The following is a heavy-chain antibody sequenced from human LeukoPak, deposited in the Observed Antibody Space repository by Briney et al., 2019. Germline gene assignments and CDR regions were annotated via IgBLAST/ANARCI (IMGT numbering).Heavy chain of an antibody. V-gene: IGHV1-8*03. J-gene: IGHJ3*02. CDR3: ARGSVLRFLEWLFSAFDI. Sequence: SSVKVSCNASGYTFTSYDINWVRQATGQGLEWMGWLNPNSGNTGYAQKFQGRVTITRTTSISTAYMELRRLRSEDTAVYYCARGSVLRFLEWLFSAFDIWGKGTMVTVSS. CDR1: GYTFTSYD. CDR2: LNPNSGNT. D-gene: IGHD3-3*01.